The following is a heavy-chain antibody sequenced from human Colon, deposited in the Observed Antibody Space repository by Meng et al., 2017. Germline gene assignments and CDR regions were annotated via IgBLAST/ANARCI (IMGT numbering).Heavy chain of an antibody. CDR3: ARKGGDTRAFDI. V-gene: IGHV1-46*01. J-gene: IGHJ3*02. D-gene: IGHD3-16*01. CDR1: GYTFTNYY. Sequence: ASVLVSCKASGYTFTNYYMHWVRQPPGQGLECMGIINPSASTTDYEQKFQGRVTMTRDTYTSTVYMELSRLTSDDTAVYHCARKGGDTRAFDIWGQGTMVTVSS. CDR2: INPSASTT.